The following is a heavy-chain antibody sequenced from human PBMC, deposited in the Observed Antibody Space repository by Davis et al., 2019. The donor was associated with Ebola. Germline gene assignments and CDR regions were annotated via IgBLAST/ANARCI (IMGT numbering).Heavy chain of an antibody. V-gene: IGHV3-48*01. Sequence: GGSLRLSCAASGFTFSSYTMNWVRQAPGKGLEWVSYISSSSGTIYYADSVKGRFTISRDNSKNTLYLQMNSLRVEDTAIYYCAKDTSNVWFDVWGPGTMVTVSS. D-gene: IGHD6-19*01. CDR3: AKDTSNVWFDV. CDR1: GFTFSSYT. J-gene: IGHJ3*01. CDR2: ISSSSGTI.